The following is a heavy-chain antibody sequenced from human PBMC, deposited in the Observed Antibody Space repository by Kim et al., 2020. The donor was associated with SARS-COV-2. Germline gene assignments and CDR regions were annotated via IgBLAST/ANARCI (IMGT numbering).Heavy chain of an antibody. Sequence: SLTSRVTISVDTSKNQFSLKLSSVTAADTAVYYCARDRSATVTFSDAFDIWGQGTMVTVSS. J-gene: IGHJ3*02. CDR3: ARDRSATVTFSDAFDI. V-gene: IGHV4-30-2*05. D-gene: IGHD4-17*01.